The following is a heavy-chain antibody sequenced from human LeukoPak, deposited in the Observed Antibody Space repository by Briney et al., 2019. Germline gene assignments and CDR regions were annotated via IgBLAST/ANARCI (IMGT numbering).Heavy chain of an antibody. J-gene: IGHJ6*02. D-gene: IGHD6-19*01. CDR3: ARDPVYSSGWYYYYYGMDV. V-gene: IGHV3-33*08. CDR2: IWYDGSNK. CDR1: GFTFSNYA. Sequence: GGSLRLSCAASGFTFSNYALHWVRQAPGKGLEWVAVIWYDGSNKYYADSVKGRFTISRDNSKNTLYLQMNSLRAEDTAVYYCARDPVYSSGWYYYYYGMDVWGQGTTVTVSS.